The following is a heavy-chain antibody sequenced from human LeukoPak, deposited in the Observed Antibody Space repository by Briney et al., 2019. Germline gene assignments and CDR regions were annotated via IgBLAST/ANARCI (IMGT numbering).Heavy chain of an antibody. V-gene: IGHV1-18*01. D-gene: IGHD3-22*01. CDR1: GYTFASYV. CDR3: ARGSSGYYTGLSDY. Sequence: GASVKVSCKASGYTFASYVISWVRQAPGQGLEWMGWISAYNGNTNYAQKLQGRVTVTTDTSTSTAYMEVSSLRSEDTAVYYCARGSSGYYTGLSDYWGQGTLVTVSS. CDR2: ISAYNGNT. J-gene: IGHJ4*02.